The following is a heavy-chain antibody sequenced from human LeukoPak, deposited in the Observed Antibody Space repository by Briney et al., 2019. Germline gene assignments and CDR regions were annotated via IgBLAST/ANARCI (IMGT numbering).Heavy chain of an antibody. CDR2: MNPYSGNT. Sequence: ASVKVSCKASGYTFTSYDINWVRQATGQGLEWMGYMNPYSGNTGYAQNFQGRVTLTRNTSISTAYMELSSLRSEDTAVYYCARDLMGAYNWFDPWGQGTLVTVSS. CDR1: GYTFTSYD. CDR3: ARDLMGAYNWFDP. D-gene: IGHD1-26*01. V-gene: IGHV1-8*03. J-gene: IGHJ5*02.